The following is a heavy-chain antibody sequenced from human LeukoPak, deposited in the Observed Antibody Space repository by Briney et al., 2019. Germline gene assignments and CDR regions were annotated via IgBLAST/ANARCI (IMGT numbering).Heavy chain of an antibody. V-gene: IGHV1-18*01. J-gene: IGHJ4*02. CDR3: ARDSGYSCATVYFDY. D-gene: IGHD5-18*01. CDR1: GYTFTSYG. CDR2: ISAYNGNT. Sequence: ASVKVSCKASGYTFTSYGISWVRQAPGQGLEWMGWISAYNGNTNYAQKLQGRVTMTTDTSTSTAYMELRSLRSDDTAVYYCARDSGYSCATVYFDYWGQGTLVTVSS.